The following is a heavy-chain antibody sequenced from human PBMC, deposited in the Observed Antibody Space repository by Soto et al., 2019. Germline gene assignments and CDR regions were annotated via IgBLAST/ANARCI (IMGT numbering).Heavy chain of an antibody. V-gene: IGHV1-2*06. D-gene: IGHD2-15*01. J-gene: IGHJ5*02. CDR2: INPNSGAT. CDR3: ANLPPTPAWFDP. CDR1: GYTFTGYF. Sequence: QVQLVQSGAEVKKPGTSVKVSCKASGYTFTGYFIHWLRHAPGQGLEWMGRINPNSGATNYARKFHDRVTMTRDTSINTAYIELSSLRSDDTAIYYCANLPPTPAWFDPWGQGTLVTVSS.